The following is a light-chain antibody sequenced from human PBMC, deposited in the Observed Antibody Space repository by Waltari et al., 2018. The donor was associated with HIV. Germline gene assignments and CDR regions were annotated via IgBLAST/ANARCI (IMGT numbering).Light chain of an antibody. Sequence: QSALTQPASVSGSPGQSITISCTGTGIDFGDFNYISWYQQHPANAPKLILYEVTNRPAGISDRFSGSKFGNTASLTISGLQADDEADYHCSSFTTRRTLVFGGGTRLSV. CDR3: SSFTTRRTLV. V-gene: IGLV2-14*01. CDR1: GIDFGDFNY. CDR2: EVT. J-gene: IGLJ2*01.